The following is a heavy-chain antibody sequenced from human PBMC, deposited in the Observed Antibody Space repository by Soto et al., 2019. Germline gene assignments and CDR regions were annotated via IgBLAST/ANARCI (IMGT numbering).Heavy chain of an antibody. V-gene: IGHV1-69*12. Sequence: QVQLVQSGAEVKKPGSSVKVSCKASGGTFSSYAISWVRQAPGQGLEWMGGIIPIFGTANYAQKFQGRVTITADESTSKADMERRSLRSEDTAVYYCARDLYDRGDGMDVWGQGTTVTVSS. J-gene: IGHJ6*02. CDR1: GGTFSSYA. CDR3: ARDLYDRGDGMDV. D-gene: IGHD3-9*01. CDR2: IIPIFGTA.